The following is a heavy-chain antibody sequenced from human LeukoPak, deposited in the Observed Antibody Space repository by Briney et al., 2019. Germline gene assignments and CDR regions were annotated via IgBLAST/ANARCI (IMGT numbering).Heavy chain of an antibody. CDR1: GFTVSSNY. Sequence: GGSLRLSCAASGFTVSSNYMSWFLQAPGKGLEWVTFGSSDGSNTYFPDSVTGRFTISIDNSKNTLYLQLNSVRAEDTAVYYCAKGQIRWEHLRQDAFDIWGQGTMVTVSS. CDR3: AKGQIRWEHLRQDAFDI. J-gene: IGHJ3*02. V-gene: IGHV3-30*18. CDR2: GSSDGSNT. D-gene: IGHD4-23*01.